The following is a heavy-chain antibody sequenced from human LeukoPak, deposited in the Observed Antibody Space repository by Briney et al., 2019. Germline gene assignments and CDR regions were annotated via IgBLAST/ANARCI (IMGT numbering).Heavy chain of an antibody. CDR1: GYTFTSYG. J-gene: IGHJ4*02. Sequence: ASVKVSCKASGYTFTSYGISWVRQAPGQGLEWMGWISAYSGNTNYAQKFQDRVTMTTDTSTSTAYMELRSLRSDDTAVYYCAREGYCNSTSCDKPFDCWGPGALVTVSS. D-gene: IGHD2-2*01. CDR2: ISAYSGNT. CDR3: AREGYCNSTSCDKPFDC. V-gene: IGHV1-18*01.